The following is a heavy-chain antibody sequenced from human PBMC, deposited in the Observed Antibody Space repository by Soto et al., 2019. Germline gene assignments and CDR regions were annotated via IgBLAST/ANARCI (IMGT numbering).Heavy chain of an antibody. D-gene: IGHD3-22*01. CDR2: INPSGGST. Sequence: ASVKVSCKASGYTFTSYYMHWVRQAPGQGLEWMGIINPSGGSTSYAQKFQGRVTMTRDTSTSTVYMELSSLRSEDTAVYYCARDGGRRDSSGYSPIPTVNWFAPWGQGTRVTVSS. J-gene: IGHJ5*02. CDR3: ARDGGRRDSSGYSPIPTVNWFAP. V-gene: IGHV1-46*01. CDR1: GYTFTSYY.